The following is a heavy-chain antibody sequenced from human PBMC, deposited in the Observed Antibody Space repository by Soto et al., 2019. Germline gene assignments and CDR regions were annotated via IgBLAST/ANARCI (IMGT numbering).Heavy chain of an antibody. D-gene: IGHD4-17*01. CDR1: GGSFRCYY. J-gene: IGHJ5*02. V-gene: IGHV4-34*01. CDR2: INHSGST. Sequence: NPSDTRSRTWAVYGGSFRCYYWSGIHKPPGKGLEWIGEINHSGSTKYNPSLKSRVTISVDRSKNQFSLKLSSVTAADTAVYYSARDGGFAYGANSVPGCFDPCGQGTKVTFYS. CDR3: ARDGGFAYGANSVPGCFDP.